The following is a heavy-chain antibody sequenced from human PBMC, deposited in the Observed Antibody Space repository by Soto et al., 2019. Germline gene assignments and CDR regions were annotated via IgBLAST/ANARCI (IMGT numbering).Heavy chain of an antibody. V-gene: IGHV1-3*01. J-gene: IGHJ4*02. CDR1: GYTFTSYA. Sequence: ASVKVSCKASGYTFTSYAMHWVRQAPGQRLEWMGWINAAKGDTKYSQKFQDRVTVTRDTSASTAYTELSSLRSEDTAVYYCARGTCSGGSCYSFHFDYWGQGTLVTVSS. D-gene: IGHD2-15*01. CDR3: ARGTCSGGSCYSFHFDY. CDR2: INAAKGDT.